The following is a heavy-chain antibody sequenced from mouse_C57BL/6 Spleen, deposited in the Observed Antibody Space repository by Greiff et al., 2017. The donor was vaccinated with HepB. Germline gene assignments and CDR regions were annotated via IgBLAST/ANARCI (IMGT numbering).Heavy chain of an antibody. Sequence: QVQLKQSGPGLVQPSQSLSITCTASGFSFTSYGVHWVRQSPGKGLEWLGVIWRGGSTDYNAAFMSRLSNTKDNSKSQVFFKMNSLQADDTAIYYCAKMRSGEYYAMDYWGQGTSVTVSS. CDR3: AKMRSGEYYAMDY. J-gene: IGHJ4*01. CDR1: GFSFTSYG. CDR2: IWRGGST. V-gene: IGHV2-5*01.